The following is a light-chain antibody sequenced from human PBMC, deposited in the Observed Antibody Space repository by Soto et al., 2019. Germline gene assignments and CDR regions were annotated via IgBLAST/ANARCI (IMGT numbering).Light chain of an antibody. J-gene: IGKJ5*01. CDR2: DTS. CDR3: QQYNTWTSIT. Sequence: EIVMTQSPVTLSVSPGERATLSCRASQSVSRKLVWYQQKPGQAPRLLIYDTSTRATGIPARFSGSGSGTELTLTISSLQSEDFAVYYCQQYNTWTSITFGQGTRLEIK. V-gene: IGKV3-15*01. CDR1: QSVSRK.